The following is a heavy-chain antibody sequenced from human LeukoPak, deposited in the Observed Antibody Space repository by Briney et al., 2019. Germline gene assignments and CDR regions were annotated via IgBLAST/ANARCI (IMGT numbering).Heavy chain of an antibody. J-gene: IGHJ4*02. D-gene: IGHD1-26*01. CDR2: ISGSGGST. CDR3: VGGGSYRLFDY. V-gene: IGHV3-23*01. Sequence: GGSLRLSCAASGFTFSSYAMSWVRQAPGKGLEWVSAISGSGGSTYYADSVKGRFTISRDNSKNTLYLQMNSLRAEDTAVYYCVGGGSYRLFDYWGQGTLVTVSS. CDR1: GFTFSSYA.